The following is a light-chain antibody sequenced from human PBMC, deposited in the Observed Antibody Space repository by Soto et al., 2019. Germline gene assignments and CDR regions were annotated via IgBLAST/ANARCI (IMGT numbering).Light chain of an antibody. V-gene: IGLV2-11*01. CDR3: CSFAGL. CDR1: SSDVGRYNY. CDR2: DVT. Sequence: QSALTQPRSVSGSPGLSVAISCAGTSSDVGRYNYVSWYQQYPGKAPKLIIYDVTKRPSGVPDRFSGSKSGNTASLTISGLQAEDEADYYCCSFAGLFGGGTKLTVL. J-gene: IGLJ2*01.